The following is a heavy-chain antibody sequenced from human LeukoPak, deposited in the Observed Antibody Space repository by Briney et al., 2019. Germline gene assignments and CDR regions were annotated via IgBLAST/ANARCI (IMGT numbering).Heavy chain of an antibody. D-gene: IGHD2-8*01. V-gene: IGHV4-61*02. CDR2: IYTSGST. Sequence: SETLSLTCTVSGASISSGSYFWSWIRQPAGKRLEWIGRIYTSGSTNYNPSLKSRVTISVDTSKNQFSLKLRSVTAADTAVYYCARALCINGICEWFDPWGQGTLVTVSS. J-gene: IGHJ5*02. CDR1: GASISSGSYF. CDR3: ARALCINGICEWFDP.